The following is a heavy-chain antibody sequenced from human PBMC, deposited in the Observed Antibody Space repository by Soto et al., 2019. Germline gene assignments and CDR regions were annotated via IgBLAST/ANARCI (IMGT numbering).Heavy chain of an antibody. Sequence: EVQLLESGGDLVQPGGSLRLSCAASGFTFSSYAMSWVRQAPGQGLEWVSTISGSGGSTYHADAVRGRFRISRDNSKNTLYLQMNSLRAEDTAVYYCARGSEGSGFLYSGYDLGFDYWGQGTLVTVSS. V-gene: IGHV3-23*01. CDR1: GFTFSSYA. D-gene: IGHD5-12*01. CDR2: ISGSGGST. J-gene: IGHJ4*02. CDR3: ARGSEGSGFLYSGYDLGFDY.